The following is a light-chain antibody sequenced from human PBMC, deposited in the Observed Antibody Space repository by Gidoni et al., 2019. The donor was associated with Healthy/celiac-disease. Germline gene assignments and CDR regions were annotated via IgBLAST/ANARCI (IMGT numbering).Light chain of an antibody. CDR3: QQRSNWPRGYT. J-gene: IGKJ2*01. V-gene: IGKV3-11*01. CDR1: QSVSSY. Sequence: EIVLTQFPATLSLSPGERATLPCRASQSVSSYLAWYQQKPGQAPRLLIYDASNRATGIPARCSGSGSGTNFTLTISSLEPEDFAVYYCQQRSNWPRGYTFGQGTKLEIK. CDR2: DAS.